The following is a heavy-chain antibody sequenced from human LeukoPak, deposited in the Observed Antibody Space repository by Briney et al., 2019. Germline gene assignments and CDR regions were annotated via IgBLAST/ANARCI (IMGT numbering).Heavy chain of an antibody. D-gene: IGHD2-21*01. J-gene: IGHJ4*02. CDR3: ARLAYCGGDCYLYFDY. V-gene: IGHV5-51*01. Sequence: GESLKISCQGSGYSFTSYWIGWVRQMPGKGLEWMGIIYPGDSDTRYSPSFQGQVTISADKSTSTAYLQWSSLKASDTAKYYCARLAYCGGDCYLYFDYWGQGTLVTVSS. CDR2: IYPGDSDT. CDR1: GYSFTSYW.